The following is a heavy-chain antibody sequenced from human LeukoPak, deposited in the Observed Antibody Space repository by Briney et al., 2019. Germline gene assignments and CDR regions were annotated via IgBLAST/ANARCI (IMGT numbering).Heavy chain of an antibody. V-gene: IGHV3-7*04. CDR1: GFTSSSYW. CDR2: IREDGSEK. CDR3: ARENGDWYFDL. Sequence: PGGSLRLSCAASGFTSSSYWMSWVRQAPGKGLEWVANIREDGSEKYYVDSVKGRFTISRDNAKKSLSLQMNSLRAEDTAVYYCARENGDWYFDLWGRGTLVTVPS. J-gene: IGHJ2*01. D-gene: IGHD1-1*01.